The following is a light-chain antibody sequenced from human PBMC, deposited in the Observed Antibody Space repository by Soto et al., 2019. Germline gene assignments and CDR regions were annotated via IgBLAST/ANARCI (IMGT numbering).Light chain of an antibody. CDR2: GAS. CDR1: QSVSSN. V-gene: IGKV3-15*01. J-gene: IGKJ1*01. CDR3: QQYNNWPQT. Sequence: EFVLTQSPGTLSLYPGERATLSCRASQSVSSNLAWYQQKPGQAPRLLIYGASTRATGIPARFSGSGSGTEFTLTISSLQSEDFAVYYCQQYNNWPQTFGQGTKVDI.